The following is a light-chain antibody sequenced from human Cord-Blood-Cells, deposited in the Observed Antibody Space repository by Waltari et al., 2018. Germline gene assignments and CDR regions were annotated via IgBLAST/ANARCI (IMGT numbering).Light chain of an antibody. CDR1: SSDVGSYNL. CDR2: EGW. CDR3: CSYAGSSTYWV. J-gene: IGLJ3*02. V-gene: IGLV2-23*01. Sequence: QSALTQPASVSGSPGQSITISCTGPSSDVGSYNLLSWYQQHPGKAPKLMIYEGWKRPSGVSNRFSGSKSGNTASLTISGLQAEDEADYYCCSYAGSSTYWVFGGGTKLTVL.